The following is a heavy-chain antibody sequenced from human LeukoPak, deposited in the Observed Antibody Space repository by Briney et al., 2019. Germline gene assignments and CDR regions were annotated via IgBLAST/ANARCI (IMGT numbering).Heavy chain of an antibody. J-gene: IGHJ6*02. Sequence: GGSLRLSCAASGFTFSSYSMNGVREAPGKGLEWVSSISSSSSYIYYADSVKSRFTISRDNAKNSLYLQMNSLRAEDTAVYYCARDTRLYGDYYYGMDVWGQGTTVTVSS. CDR2: ISSSSSYI. CDR3: ARDTRLYGDYYYGMDV. D-gene: IGHD4-17*01. CDR1: GFTFSSYS. V-gene: IGHV3-21*01.